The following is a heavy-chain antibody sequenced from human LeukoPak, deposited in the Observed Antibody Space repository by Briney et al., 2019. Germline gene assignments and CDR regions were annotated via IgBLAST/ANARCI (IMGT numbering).Heavy chain of an antibody. CDR2: IRSKASGGTT. D-gene: IGHD6-19*01. Sequence: GGSLRLSCAASGFTFSNDAMSWVRQAPGKGLEWVGYIRSKASGGTTEYAASVKGRFTISRDDSKSIAYLQMNSLKTEDTAVYYCTRDPITNLYSSGWTDPYYFDYWGQGTLVTVSS. V-gene: IGHV3-49*04. CDR1: GFTFSNDA. CDR3: TRDPITNLYSSGWTDPYYFDY. J-gene: IGHJ4*02.